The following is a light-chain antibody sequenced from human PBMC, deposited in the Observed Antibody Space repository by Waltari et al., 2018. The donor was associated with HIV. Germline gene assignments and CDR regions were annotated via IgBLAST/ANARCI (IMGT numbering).Light chain of an antibody. CDR1: SSNIGAGYD. CDR3: QSYDSSLSAYGV. CDR2: ANI. V-gene: IGLV1-40*01. Sequence: QSVLTQPPSVSGAPGQRVTISCTGTSSNIGAGYDVHWYQQLPGTAPKLLIYANIHRPSGVPDRVSVSKSATSASRAITGLQAEDEADYFCQSYDSSLSAYGVFGGGTKLTVL. J-gene: IGLJ3*02.